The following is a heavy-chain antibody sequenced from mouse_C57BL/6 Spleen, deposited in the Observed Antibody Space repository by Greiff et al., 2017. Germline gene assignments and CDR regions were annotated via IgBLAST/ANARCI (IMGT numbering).Heavy chain of an antibody. CDR2: FYPGSGSI. CDR3: ARHEERRLDYGSRAMDY. V-gene: IGHV1-62-2*01. D-gene: IGHD1-1*01. J-gene: IGHJ4*01. Sequence: QVQLQQSGAELVKPGASVKLSCKASGYTFTEYTIHWVKQRSGQGLEWIGWFYPGSGSIKYNEKFKDKATLTADKSSSTVYMELSRLTSEDSAVYFCARHEERRLDYGSRAMDYWGQGTSVTVSS. CDR1: GYTFTEYT.